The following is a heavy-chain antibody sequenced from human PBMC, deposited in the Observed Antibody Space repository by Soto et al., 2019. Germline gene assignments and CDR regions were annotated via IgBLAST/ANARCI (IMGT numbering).Heavy chain of an antibody. J-gene: IGHJ5*02. CDR3: ARGPRSHYFPYWFDP. CDR1: GGTFSSYA. Sequence: QVQLVQSGAEVKKPGSSVKVSCKASGGTFSSYAISWVRQAPGQGLEWMGGIIPIFGTANYAQKFQGRVTITADESTSTAYRELRSLRSEDTAVYYCARGPRSHYFPYWFDPWGQGTLVTVSP. D-gene: IGHD2-15*01. V-gene: IGHV1-69*01. CDR2: IIPIFGTA.